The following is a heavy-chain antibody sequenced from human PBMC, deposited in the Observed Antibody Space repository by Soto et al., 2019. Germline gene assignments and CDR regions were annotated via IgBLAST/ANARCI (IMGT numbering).Heavy chain of an antibody. CDR3: ARAYYFGSGTSYTLYY. Sequence: GGSLRLSCAASGFTFSNYGMHWVRQAPGKGLEWVAAISDDGVSKYYADSVQGRFTISRDNSESAVFLQMNSLRPDDTALYFCARAYYFGSGTSYTLYYWGQGTQVTVSS. CDR2: ISDDGVSK. D-gene: IGHD3-10*01. CDR1: GFTFSNYG. J-gene: IGHJ4*02. V-gene: IGHV3-30*03.